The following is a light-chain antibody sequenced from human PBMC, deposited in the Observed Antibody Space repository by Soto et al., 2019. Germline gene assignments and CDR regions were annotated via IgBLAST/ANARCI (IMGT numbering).Light chain of an antibody. Sequence: QSALTQPASVSGSPGQSITISCTGTSSDVGSYKFVSWYQQHPGKAPKLMIYEGSKRLSGVSNRFSGSKSGNTASLTISGLQAEDEADYYCCSYAGSSTLVFGGGTKLTVL. J-gene: IGLJ2*01. CDR3: CSYAGSSTLV. CDR1: SSDVGSYKF. V-gene: IGLV2-23*01. CDR2: EGS.